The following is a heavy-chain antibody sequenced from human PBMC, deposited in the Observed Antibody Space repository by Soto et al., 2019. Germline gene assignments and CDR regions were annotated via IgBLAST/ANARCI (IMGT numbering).Heavy chain of an antibody. CDR2: IKEDGSER. CDR3: ARDVGPVTIFGEALSGYFDF. D-gene: IGHD3-3*01. J-gene: IGHJ4*02. Sequence: EVQLVESGGGLVQPGGSLRLSCAVSGFSFGNYWMSWVRQAPGKGLEWLASIKEDGSERYYLDSVKGRFTISRDNAKDSLSLQMNSLRGEDTAFYYCARDVGPVTIFGEALSGYFDFWGQCTLVTVSS. V-gene: IGHV3-7*03. CDR1: GFSFGNYW.